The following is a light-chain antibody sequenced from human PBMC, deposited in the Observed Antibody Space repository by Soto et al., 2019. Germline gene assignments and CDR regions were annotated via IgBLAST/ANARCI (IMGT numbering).Light chain of an antibody. Sequence: EIVFTQSPCTLSLSPGERATLSCRASQSVSSSYLAWYQQKPGQAPRLLIYGASSRATGTPDRFSGSGSGTDFTLTISRLEPEDVAVYYCQQYDIPPWTFGQGTKVDIK. CDR1: QSVSSSY. J-gene: IGKJ1*01. CDR3: QQYDIPPWT. V-gene: IGKV3-20*01. CDR2: GAS.